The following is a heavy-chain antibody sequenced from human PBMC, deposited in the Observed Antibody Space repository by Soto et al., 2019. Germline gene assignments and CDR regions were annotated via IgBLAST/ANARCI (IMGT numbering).Heavy chain of an antibody. CDR3: AKVFAKLEDSFWFDP. D-gene: IGHD1-1*01. J-gene: IGHJ5*02. CDR2: ISYDGSNK. V-gene: IGHV3-30*18. Sequence: QVQLVESGGGVVQPGRSLRLSCAASGFTFSSYGMHWVRQAPGKGLEWVAVISYDGSNKYYADSVKGRFTISRDNSKSTLYLQMNSLRAEDTAVYSCAKVFAKLEDSFWFDPWGQGTLVTVSS. CDR1: GFTFSSYG.